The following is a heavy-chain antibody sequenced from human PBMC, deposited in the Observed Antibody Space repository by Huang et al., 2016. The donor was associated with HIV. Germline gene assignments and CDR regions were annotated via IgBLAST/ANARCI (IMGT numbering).Heavy chain of an antibody. D-gene: IGHD3-16*01. CDR2: INHSGST. V-gene: IGHV4-34*01. CDR1: GGSFSNYH. Sequence: QAHLEQWGAGLLKPSETLSLTCAVYGGSFSNYHWSWIRQPPGKGLEWMGQINHSGSTNYNPTLKSRFTMALDLSKNQFSLRLGSVTAADTAIYYCSRMDETYYDSVLDVWGQGTTVTVSS. J-gene: IGHJ6*02. CDR3: SRMDETYYDSVLDV.